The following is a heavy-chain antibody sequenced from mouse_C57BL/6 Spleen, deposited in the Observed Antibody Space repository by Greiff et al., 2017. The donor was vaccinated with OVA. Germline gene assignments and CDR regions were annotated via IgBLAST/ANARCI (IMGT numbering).Heavy chain of an antibody. CDR1: GYAFSSSW. J-gene: IGHJ4*01. V-gene: IGHV1-82*01. CDR3: ARENDGYYAMDY. Sequence: QVQLKESGPELVKPGASVKISCKASGYAFSSSWMTWVKQRPGKGLEWIGRIYPGDGDTNYNGKFKGKATLTADKSSSTAYMQLSSLTSEDSAVYFCARENDGYYAMDYWGQGTSVTVSS. D-gene: IGHD2-3*01. CDR2: IYPGDGDT.